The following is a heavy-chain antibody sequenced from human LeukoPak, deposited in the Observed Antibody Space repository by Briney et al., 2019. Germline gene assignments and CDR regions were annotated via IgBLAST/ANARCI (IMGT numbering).Heavy chain of an antibody. J-gene: IGHJ3*02. V-gene: IGHV4-39*01. CDR1: GGSIRGSSFY. CDR3: ARQPGTSMAFDI. Sequence: SETLSLTCTAVSGGSIRGSSFYWGWIRQPPGKKMEWLGNIFYTGSTSYNPSLKTRVTISVDTSKNQFSLRLTSVTAADTAVYYCARQPGTSMAFDIWGQGTMVTVSS. CDR2: IFYTGST. D-gene: IGHD1-1*01.